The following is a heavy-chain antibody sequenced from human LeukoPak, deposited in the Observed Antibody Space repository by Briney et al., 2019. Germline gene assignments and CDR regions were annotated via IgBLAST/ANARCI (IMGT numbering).Heavy chain of an antibody. J-gene: IGHJ4*02. CDR1: GGSISNYY. D-gene: IGHD3-3*01. CDR3: ASSHPLGSNNDYYTPFDY. CDR2: IYYSGDT. Sequence: NTSEILSLTCTVSGGSISNYYRSWIRQPPGKGLEWIGYIYYSGDTNYNPSLKSRVTISVDTSKNQFSLKLTSVTAADTAVYYCASSHPLGSNNDYYTPFDYWGQGALVIVSS. V-gene: IGHV4-59*01.